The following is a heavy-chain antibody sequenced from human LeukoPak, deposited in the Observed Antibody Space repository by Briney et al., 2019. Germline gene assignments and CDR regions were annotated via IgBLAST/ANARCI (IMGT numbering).Heavy chain of an antibody. CDR1: GGSFSGYY. Sequence: PSETLSLTGAVYGGSFSGYYWSWIRQPPGKGLEWIGEINHSGSTNYNPSLKSRVTISVDTSKNQFSLKLSSVTAADTAVYYCASQYYYGSGSYIHWGQGTLVTVSS. J-gene: IGHJ4*02. D-gene: IGHD3-10*01. CDR2: INHSGST. CDR3: ASQYYYGSGSYIH. V-gene: IGHV4-34*01.